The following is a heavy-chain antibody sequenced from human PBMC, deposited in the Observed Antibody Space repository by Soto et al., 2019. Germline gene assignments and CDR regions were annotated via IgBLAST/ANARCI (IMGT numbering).Heavy chain of an antibody. J-gene: IGHJ5*02. CDR1: GGTFSSYA. D-gene: IGHD6-13*01. CDR2: IIPIFGTA. CDR3: AIRGIAAAGTVVRFDP. V-gene: IGHV1-69*13. Sequence: SVKVSFKASGGTFSSYASSWVRQAPGQGLEWMGGIIPIFGTANYAQKFQGRVTITADESTSTAYMELSSLRSEDTAVYYCAIRGIAAAGTVVRFDPWGQGTLVTVSS.